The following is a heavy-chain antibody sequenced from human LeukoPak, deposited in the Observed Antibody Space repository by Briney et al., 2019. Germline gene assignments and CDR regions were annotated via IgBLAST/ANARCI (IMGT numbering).Heavy chain of an antibody. CDR2: ISAGGDRT. J-gene: IGHJ4*02. V-gene: IGHV3-23*01. D-gene: IGHD1-26*01. CDR1: GFTFSTYA. Sequence: GGSLRLSCAASGFTFSTYAMTWVRQAPGKGLEWVSGISAGGDRTYYADSVKGRFTISRDNSKNTLYLQMYSLRAEDTAEYYCARSTVGTSCCTAVDYWGQGTLVTVSS. CDR3: ARSTVGTSCCTAVDY.